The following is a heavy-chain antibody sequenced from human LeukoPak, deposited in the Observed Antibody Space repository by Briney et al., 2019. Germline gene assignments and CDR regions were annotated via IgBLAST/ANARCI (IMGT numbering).Heavy chain of an antibody. Sequence: GGSLRLSCAASGFTFSSYWMSWVRQAPGKGLEWVASIKQDGSEKYYVDSVKGRFTISRDNAKNSLYLQMNNLRAEDTAVYYCARVNGYNWNFDYWGQGTLVTVSS. D-gene: IGHD5-24*01. CDR2: IKQDGSEK. J-gene: IGHJ4*02. CDR1: GFTFSSYW. V-gene: IGHV3-7*02. CDR3: ARVNGYNWNFDY.